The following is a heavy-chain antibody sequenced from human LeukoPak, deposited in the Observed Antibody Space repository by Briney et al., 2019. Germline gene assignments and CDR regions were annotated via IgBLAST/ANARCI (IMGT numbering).Heavy chain of an antibody. CDR1: GGSFSGYY. D-gene: IGHD5-12*01. V-gene: IGHV4-34*01. J-gene: IGHJ5*02. CDR3: ARVRRIGASLGWFDP. CDR2: INHSGST. Sequence: SETLSLTCAVYGGSFSGYYWSWIRQPPGKGLEWIGEINHSGSTNYNPSLKSRVTISVDTSKNQFSLKLSPVTAADTAVYYCARVRRIGASLGWFDPWGQGTLVTVSS.